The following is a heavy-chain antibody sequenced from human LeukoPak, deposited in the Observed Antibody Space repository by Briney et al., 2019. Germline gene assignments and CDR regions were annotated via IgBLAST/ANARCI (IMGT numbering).Heavy chain of an antibody. V-gene: IGHV4-59*01. CDR1: GGSITSYS. CDR2: IYYSGST. D-gene: IGHD2-15*01. J-gene: IGHJ4*02. Sequence: PSEPLSLTCTITGGSITSYSWCLNRKRLGKWQESIGYIYYSGSTNYTPSLKSRVTISVDTSKNQFSLKLSSVTAADTAVYYCARVVHCSGGSCYSQSYFDYWGQGTLVTVSS. CDR3: ARVVHCSGGSCYSQSYFDY.